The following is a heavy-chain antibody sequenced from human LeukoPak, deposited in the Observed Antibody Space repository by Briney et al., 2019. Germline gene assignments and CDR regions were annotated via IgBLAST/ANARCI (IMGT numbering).Heavy chain of an antibody. V-gene: IGHV3-53*01. D-gene: IGHD6-13*01. CDR1: GLTVSSKY. Sequence: GRSLRLSCAPSGLTVSSKYMSWVRQAPGEGLEWDSVIYSSGCTYYADSVKDRFTISRDNSKYAVFLQMNRLRAEDTALYYCARRSSSSWLCDYWGQGTRVTVSS. CDR3: ARRSSSSWLCDY. J-gene: IGHJ4*02. CDR2: IYSSGCT.